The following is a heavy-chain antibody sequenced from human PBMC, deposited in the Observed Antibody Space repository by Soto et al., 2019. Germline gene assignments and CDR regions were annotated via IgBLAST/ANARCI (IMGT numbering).Heavy chain of an antibody. CDR1: GGTFSSYA. CDR3: ARDGKADSSGWSRWFDP. J-gene: IGHJ5*02. CDR2: IIPIFGTA. Sequence: QVQLVQSGAEVKKPGSSVKVSCKASGGTFSSYAISWVRQAPGQGLEWMGGIIPIFGTANYAQKFQGRVTLTPDESTSTAYMELSSLRSEDTAVYYCARDGKADSSGWSRWFDPWGQGTLVTVSS. D-gene: IGHD6-19*01. V-gene: IGHV1-69*05.